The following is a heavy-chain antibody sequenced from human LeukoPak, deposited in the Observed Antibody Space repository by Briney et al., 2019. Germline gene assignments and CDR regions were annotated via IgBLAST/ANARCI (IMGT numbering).Heavy chain of an antibody. CDR3: ARGDCSGATCYDLFDV. J-gene: IGHJ3*01. CDR2: INPNSGGT. D-gene: IGHD2-2*01. Sequence: ASVKVSCKASGYTFTGYYMHWVRQAPGQGLEWMGWINPNSGGTNYAQKFQGRVTVTRDTSISSAYVELSRLSSDDTAVYYCARGDCSGATCYDLFDVWGQGTKVTVSS. V-gene: IGHV1-2*02. CDR1: GYTFTGYY.